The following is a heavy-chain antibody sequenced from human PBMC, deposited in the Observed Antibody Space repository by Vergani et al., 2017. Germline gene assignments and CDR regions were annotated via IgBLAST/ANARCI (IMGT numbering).Heavy chain of an antibody. J-gene: IGHJ5*02. Sequence: QVQLVESGGGVVQPGRSLRLSCAASGFTFSSYAMHWVRQAPGKGLEWVAVISYDGSNKYYADSVKGRFTISRDNSKNTLYLQMNSLRAEDTAVYYCAKDLRPGYCXSTSCYNPDGWFDPWGQGTLVTVSS. CDR3: AKDLRPGYCXSTSCYNPDGWFDP. CDR2: ISYDGSNK. D-gene: IGHD2-2*02. V-gene: IGHV3-30-3*01. CDR1: GFTFSSYA.